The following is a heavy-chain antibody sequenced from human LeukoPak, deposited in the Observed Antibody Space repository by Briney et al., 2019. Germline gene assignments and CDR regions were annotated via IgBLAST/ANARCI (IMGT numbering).Heavy chain of an antibody. CDR3: ARQRQVRQQLGYFDL. V-gene: IGHV4-59*01. CDR2: IYYSGST. CDR1: GGSISSYY. D-gene: IGHD6-6*01. J-gene: IGHJ2*01. Sequence: SETLSLTCTVSGGSISSYYWSWIRQPPGKGLEWIGYIYYSGSTNYNPSLKSRVTISVDTSKNQFSLKLSSVTAADTAVYYCARQRQVRQQLGYFDLWGRGTLVTVSS.